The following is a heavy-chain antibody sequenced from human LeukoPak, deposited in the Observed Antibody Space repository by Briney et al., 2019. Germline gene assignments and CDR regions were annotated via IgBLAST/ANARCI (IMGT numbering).Heavy chain of an antibody. J-gene: IGHJ5*02. CDR3: AKDMGSIVGAPGS. V-gene: IGHV3-9*01. CDR2: ISWNSGSI. Sequence: GRSLRLSCAASGFTFDDYAMHWVRQAPGKGLEWVSGISWNSGSIVYADSVKGRFTISRDNAKNSLYLQMNSLRTEDTALYYCAKDMGSIVGAPGSWGQGTLVTVSS. D-gene: IGHD1-26*01. CDR1: GFTFDDYA.